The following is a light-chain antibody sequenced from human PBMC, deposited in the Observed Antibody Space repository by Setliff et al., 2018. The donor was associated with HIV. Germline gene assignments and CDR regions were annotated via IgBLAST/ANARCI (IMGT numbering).Light chain of an antibody. Sequence: QSVLAQPPSASGTPGQRVIIPCSGRRSNIGDNLVNWYQQLPGTAPKLLIQRNNQRPSGVSDRFSGSKAGTSAYLAISGLQFEDEADYYCAAWDDSLNGVVFGGGTKVTVL. J-gene: IGLJ2*01. CDR3: AAWDDSLNGVV. CDR2: RNN. CDR1: RSNIGDNL. V-gene: IGLV1-44*01.